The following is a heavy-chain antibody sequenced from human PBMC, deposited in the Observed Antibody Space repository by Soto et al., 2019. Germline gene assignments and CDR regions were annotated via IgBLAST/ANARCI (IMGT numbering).Heavy chain of an antibody. Sequence: EVHLLESGGGLVQPGGSLRLSCAASGFIFSDYAMTWVRQAPGKGLQWVSSRSGSSGNTYYADSVKGRFTISRDNSKNTFFLLMNSLRADDTAIYFCAKGYSNAWHVPDHWGQGTLVTVSS. CDR3: AKGYSNAWHVPDH. CDR2: RSGSSGNT. J-gene: IGHJ4*02. V-gene: IGHV3-23*01. CDR1: GFIFSDYA. D-gene: IGHD4-4*01.